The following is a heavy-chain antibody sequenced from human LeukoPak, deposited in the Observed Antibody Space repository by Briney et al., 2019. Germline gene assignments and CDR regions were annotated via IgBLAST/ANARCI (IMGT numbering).Heavy chain of an antibody. CDR1: GFSFSSYA. CDR3: AKEGYYDTTGYFTFEN. J-gene: IGHJ4*02. V-gene: IGHV3-23*01. Sequence: GGSLRLSCAASGFSFSSYAMSWVRQSPGKGLQWVSDISGGGGSPYYADSVKGRFTISRDNSKNTLYLQMNSLRAEDTAVYYCAKEGYYDTTGYFTFENWGQGTLVTVSS. D-gene: IGHD3-22*01. CDR2: ISGGGGSP.